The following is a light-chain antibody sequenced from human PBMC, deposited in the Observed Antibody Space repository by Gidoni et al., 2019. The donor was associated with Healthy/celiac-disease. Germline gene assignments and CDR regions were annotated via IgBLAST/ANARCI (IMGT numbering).Light chain of an antibody. J-gene: IGKJ3*01. CDR1: QSVSSSY. Sequence: EIVLTQSPGPLSLSPGERATLSCRASQSVSSSYLAWYQQKPGQAPRLLIYGASSRATGIPDRFSGSGSGTDFTLTISRLEPEDFAVYYCQQYGSSPHITFGPGTKVDIK. CDR2: GAS. V-gene: IGKV3-20*01. CDR3: QQYGSSPHIT.